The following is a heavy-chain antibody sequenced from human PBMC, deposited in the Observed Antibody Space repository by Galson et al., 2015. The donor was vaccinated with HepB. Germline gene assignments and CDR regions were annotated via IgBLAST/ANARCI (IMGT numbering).Heavy chain of an antibody. CDR1: GFTFSSYD. V-gene: IGHV3-13*01. J-gene: IGHJ6*03. CDR2: IGTAGDT. D-gene: IGHD3-3*01. CDR3: ARAATYYDFWSGYHMDV. Sequence: SLRLSCAASGFTFSSYDMHWVRQATGKGLEWVSAIGTAGDTYYPGSVKGRFTISRENAKNSLYLQMNSLRAGDTAVYYCARAATYYDFWSGYHMDVWGKGTTVTVSS.